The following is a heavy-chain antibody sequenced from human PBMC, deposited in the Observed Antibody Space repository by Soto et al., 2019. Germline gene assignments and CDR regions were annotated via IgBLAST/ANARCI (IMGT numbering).Heavy chain of an antibody. V-gene: IGHV3-30*18. CDR1: GFTFSSYG. CDR2: ISYDGSNK. Sequence: QVQLVESGGGVVQPGRSLRLSCAASGFTFSSYGMHWVRQAPGKGLEWVAVISYDGSNKYYADSVKGRLTISRDNSKNTLYLQMNSLRGDDTAVYYCAKDNGSGCDWLRVGDASDIWGQGTMVTVSP. D-gene: IGHD5-12*01. J-gene: IGHJ3*02. CDR3: AKDNGSGCDWLRVGDASDI.